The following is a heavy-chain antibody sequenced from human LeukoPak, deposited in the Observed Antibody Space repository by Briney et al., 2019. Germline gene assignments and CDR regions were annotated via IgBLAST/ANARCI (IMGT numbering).Heavy chain of an antibody. Sequence: KLGESLKISCKGSGYSSTSYWISWVRQMPGKGLEWMGRIDPSDSYTNYSPSFQGHVTISADKSISTAYLQWSSLKASDTAMYYCARYTTGDFDYWGQGTLVTVSS. CDR3: ARYTTGDFDY. V-gene: IGHV5-10-1*01. CDR2: IDPSDSYT. CDR1: GYSSTSYW. J-gene: IGHJ4*02. D-gene: IGHD1-1*01.